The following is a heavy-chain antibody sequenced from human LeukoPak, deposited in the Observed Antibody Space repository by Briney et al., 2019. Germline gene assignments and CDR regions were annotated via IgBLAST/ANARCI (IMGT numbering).Heavy chain of an antibody. CDR2: INHSGST. CDR3: ARGVSCSGHAARFDY. V-gene: IGHV4-34*01. J-gene: IGHJ4*02. D-gene: IGHD3-10*02. Sequence: SETLSLTCAVYGGSFSGYYWSWIRQPPGKGLEWIGEINHSGSTNYNPSLKSRVTISVDTSKNQFSLKLSSVTAADTAVYYWARGVSCSGHAARFDYWGQGTLVTVSS. CDR1: GGSFSGYY.